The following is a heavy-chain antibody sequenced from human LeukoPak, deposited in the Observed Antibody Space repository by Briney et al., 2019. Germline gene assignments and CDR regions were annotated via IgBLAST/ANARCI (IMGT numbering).Heavy chain of an antibody. CDR3: ARDLLWFGELWGRVDY. Sequence: ASVKVSCKASGYIFTNYGISWVRQAPGQGLEWMGWISAYNGNTNYAQKLQGRVTMTTDTSTSTAYMELRSLRSDDTAVYYCARDLLWFGELWGRVDYWGQGTLVTVSS. V-gene: IGHV1-18*01. J-gene: IGHJ4*02. CDR2: ISAYNGNT. D-gene: IGHD3-10*01. CDR1: GYIFTNYG.